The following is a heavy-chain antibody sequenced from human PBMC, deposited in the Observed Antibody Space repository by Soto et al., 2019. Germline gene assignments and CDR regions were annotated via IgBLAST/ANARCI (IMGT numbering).Heavy chain of an antibody. J-gene: IGHJ4*02. CDR2: VYASGST. Sequence: QVQLQESGPGLVKPSETLSLTCNVSGDSITSHYWSWIRQSPGKGLEWVGYVYASGSTNYNPSLKSRVTMLMDTSKNQFSLRLSAVTAADTAIYYCARLFGNYSPMYYFDYWGQGTLVTVSS. V-gene: IGHV4-59*08. D-gene: IGHD3-3*01. CDR1: GDSITSHY. CDR3: ARLFGNYSPMYYFDY.